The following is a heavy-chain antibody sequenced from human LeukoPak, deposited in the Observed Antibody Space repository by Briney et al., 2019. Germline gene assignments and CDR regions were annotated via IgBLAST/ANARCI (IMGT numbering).Heavy chain of an antibody. D-gene: IGHD4-17*01. Sequence: PGGSLRLSCAASGFTFSRYEMNWGRQAPGKGLEWISYIAASSGTLYYADSVKGRFTISRDNTKNSLFLHMNSLREEDTAVYFCARFMMTTRGFDYWGQGTLLTVSS. CDR2: IAASSGTL. CDR3: ARFMMTTRGFDY. J-gene: IGHJ4*02. CDR1: GFTFSRYE. V-gene: IGHV3-48*03.